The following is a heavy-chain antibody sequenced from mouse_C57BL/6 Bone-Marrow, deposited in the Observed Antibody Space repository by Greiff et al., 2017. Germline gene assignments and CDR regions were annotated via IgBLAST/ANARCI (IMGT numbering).Heavy chain of an antibody. CDR3: TTMTTMVTIYAMDY. CDR2: IDPENGDT. V-gene: IGHV14-4*01. J-gene: IGHJ4*01. Sequence: VQLQQSGAELVRPGASVKLSCTASGFNIKDDYMHWVKQRPEQGLEWIGWIDPENGDTEYASKFQGKATITADTSSNTAYLQLSSLTSEDTAVYYCTTMTTMVTIYAMDYWGQGTSVTVSS. CDR1: GFNIKDDY. D-gene: IGHD2-1*01.